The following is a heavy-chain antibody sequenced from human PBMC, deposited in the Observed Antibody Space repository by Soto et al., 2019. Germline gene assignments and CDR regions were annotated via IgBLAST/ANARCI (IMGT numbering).Heavy chain of an antibody. Sequence: SVKVSCKASGGSLSNYGISWVRQAPGQGLEWMGAIIPVFGTPNYAQKFQDRVTITADESTATVYMEVRSLTSEDTAVYYCARGDATKIVVTTYYAMDVWGQGTTVTVSS. V-gene: IGHV1-69*13. J-gene: IGHJ6*02. CDR1: GGSLSNYG. D-gene: IGHD3-22*01. CDR3: ARGDATKIVVTTYYAMDV. CDR2: IIPVFGTP.